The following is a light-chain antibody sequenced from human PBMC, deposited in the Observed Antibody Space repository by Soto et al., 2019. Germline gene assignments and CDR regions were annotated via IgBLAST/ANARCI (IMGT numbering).Light chain of an antibody. J-gene: IGKJ4*01. V-gene: IGKV3D-15*01. Sequence: EIVLTQSPDTLSVSPGERATLSCRASQSISRTLAWYQQKSGQPPRLLIYDASTRATGFPARFRGSGSGTEFTLTISSLQSEDFAVYDGQQDNNWPLTFGGGTTVEIK. CDR3: QQDNNWPLT. CDR1: QSISRT. CDR2: DAS.